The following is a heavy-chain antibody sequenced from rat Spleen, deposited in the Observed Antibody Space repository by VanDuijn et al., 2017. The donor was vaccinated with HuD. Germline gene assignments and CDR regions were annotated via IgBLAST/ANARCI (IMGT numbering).Heavy chain of an antibody. CDR1: EFSFSSFA. Sequence: EVQLVESGGGLVQPGRSLQLSCAASEFSFSSFAMAWVRQAPKKGLEWVATITSGGSNSYYPDSVKGRFTISRDNAKSTLYLQMDSLRSEDTATYYCASAEFGVGWFAYWGQGTLVTVSS. J-gene: IGHJ3*01. CDR3: ASAEFGVGWFAY. V-gene: IGHV5-25*01. D-gene: IGHD4-3*01. CDR2: ITSGGSNS.